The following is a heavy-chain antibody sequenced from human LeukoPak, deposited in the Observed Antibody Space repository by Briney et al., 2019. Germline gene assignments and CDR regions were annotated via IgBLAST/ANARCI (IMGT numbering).Heavy chain of an antibody. CDR3: ARGDWFTWFDP. J-gene: IGHJ5*02. V-gene: IGHV4-31*03. CDR2: IYYSGST. Sequence: SQTLSLTCTVSGGSISSGGNYWSWIRQHPGKGLEWIGYIYYSGSTYYNPSLKSRVTISVDTSKNQFSLKLSSVTAADTAVYYCARGDWFTWFDPWGQGTLVTVSS. CDR1: GGSISSGGNY. D-gene: IGHD3-9*01.